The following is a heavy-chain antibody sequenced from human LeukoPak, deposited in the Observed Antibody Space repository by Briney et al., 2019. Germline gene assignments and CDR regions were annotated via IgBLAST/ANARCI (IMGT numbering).Heavy chain of an antibody. CDR3: ARKGYDSSGLSVPFDY. D-gene: IGHD3-22*01. CDR1: GLTFSSYA. J-gene: IGHJ4*02. V-gene: IGHV3-30-3*01. CDR2: ISYDGSNK. Sequence: AGRSLRLSCAASGLTFSSYAMHWVRQAPGKGLEWVAVISYDGSNKYYADSVKGRFTISRDNSKNTLYLQMNSLRAEDTAVYYCARKGYDSSGLSVPFDYWGQGTLVTVSS.